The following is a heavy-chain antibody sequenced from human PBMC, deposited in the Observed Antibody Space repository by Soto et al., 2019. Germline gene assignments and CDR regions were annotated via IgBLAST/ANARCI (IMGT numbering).Heavy chain of an antibody. J-gene: IGHJ4*02. CDR1: GGSISSSSYY. CDR3: ARGSYYDSSGYCEFFDY. D-gene: IGHD3-22*01. V-gene: IGHV4-39*01. Sequence: QLQLQESGPGLVKPSETLSLTCTVSGGSISSSSYYWGWIRQPPGKGLEWIGSIYYSGSTYYNPSLKSRVTISVDTSKNQFSLKLSSVTAAGTVVYYCARGSYYDSSGYCEFFDYWGQGTLVTVSS. CDR2: IYYSGST.